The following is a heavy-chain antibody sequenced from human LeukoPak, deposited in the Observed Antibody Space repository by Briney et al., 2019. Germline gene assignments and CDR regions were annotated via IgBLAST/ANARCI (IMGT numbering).Heavy chain of an antibody. J-gene: IGHJ4*02. Sequence: PSETLSLTCTVSSVSISSSPYFWAWIRQSPGKGLEWIGSISYSGTTYYNPSLKSRVTISVDTSKNHFSLKLSSVTAADTAVYYCAANSADYNSLGSSYKVWGQGTLVTVSS. CDR3: AANSADYNSLGSSYKV. D-gene: IGHD3-10*01. V-gene: IGHV4-39*02. CDR2: ISYSGTT. CDR1: SVSISSSPYF.